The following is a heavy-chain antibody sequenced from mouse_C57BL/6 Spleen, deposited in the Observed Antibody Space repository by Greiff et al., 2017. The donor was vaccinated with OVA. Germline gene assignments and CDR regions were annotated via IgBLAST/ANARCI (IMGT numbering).Heavy chain of an antibody. CDR1: GYAFTNYL. D-gene: IGHD2-4*01. Sequence: QVHVKQSGAELVRPGTSVKVSCKASGYAFTNYLIEWVKQRPGQGLEWIGVINPGSGGTTYNETFKGKATLTAAKSSSTAYMQLSSLTSEDSAVYVCAISYDYLAGWAYWGQGTLVTVSA. V-gene: IGHV1-54*01. J-gene: IGHJ3*01. CDR2: INPGSGGT. CDR3: AISYDYLAGWAY.